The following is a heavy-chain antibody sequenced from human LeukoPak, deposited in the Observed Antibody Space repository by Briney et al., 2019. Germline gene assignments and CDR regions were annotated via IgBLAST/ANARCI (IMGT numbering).Heavy chain of an antibody. Sequence: GRSLRLSCAASGFTFDDYAMHWVRQAPGKGLEGVSGSSWNSGSIGYADSVKGRFTISRDNAKNSLYLQMNSLRAEDTALYYCAKDKYPNPGGIVGATYFDYWGQGTLVTVSS. J-gene: IGHJ4*02. D-gene: IGHD1-26*01. CDR3: AKDKYPNPGGIVGATYFDY. CDR2: SSWNSGSI. V-gene: IGHV3-9*01. CDR1: GFTFDDYA.